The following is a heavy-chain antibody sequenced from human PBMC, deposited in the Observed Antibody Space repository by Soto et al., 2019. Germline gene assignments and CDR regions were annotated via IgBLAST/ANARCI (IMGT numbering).Heavy chain of an antibody. CDR2: IYYSGST. Sequence: QVQLQESGPGLVKPSETLSLTCTVSGGSISSYYWSWIRQPPGKGLEWIGYIYYSGSTNYNPSLKSRVTISVDTSKNQFSLKLSSVTAADTAVYYCARGYSSGPQGWFDPWGQGTLVTVSS. V-gene: IGHV4-59*01. D-gene: IGHD6-19*01. J-gene: IGHJ5*02. CDR3: ARGYSSGPQGWFDP. CDR1: GGSISSYY.